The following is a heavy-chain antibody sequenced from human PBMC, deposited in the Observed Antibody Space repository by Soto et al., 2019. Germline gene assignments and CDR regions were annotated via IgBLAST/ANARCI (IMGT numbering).Heavy chain of an antibody. V-gene: IGHV1-69*01. CDR2: IIPIFGTA. D-gene: IGHD3-22*01. Sequence: QVQLVKSGAEVKKPGSSVKVSCKASGVTFSSYAISWVRQAPGQGLEWMGGIIPIFGTANYAQKFQGRVTITADESTNTAYMELSSLRSEDTAVYYCARDRRNYYDSSGYYYRLDYWGQGTLVTVSS. J-gene: IGHJ4*02. CDR1: GVTFSSYA. CDR3: ARDRRNYYDSSGYYYRLDY.